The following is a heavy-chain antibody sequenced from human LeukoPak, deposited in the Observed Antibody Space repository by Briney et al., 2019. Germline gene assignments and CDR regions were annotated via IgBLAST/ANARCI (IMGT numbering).Heavy chain of an antibody. D-gene: IGHD6-19*01. Sequence: ASVKVSCKASGYTFTSYGISWVRQAPGQGLEWMGWISAYNGNTNYAQKLQGRVTMTTDTSTSAAYMELRRLRSDDTAVYYCARDREYSSGWRFDYWGQGTLVTVSS. CDR2: ISAYNGNT. CDR1: GYTFTSYG. V-gene: IGHV1-18*04. CDR3: ARDREYSSGWRFDY. J-gene: IGHJ4*02.